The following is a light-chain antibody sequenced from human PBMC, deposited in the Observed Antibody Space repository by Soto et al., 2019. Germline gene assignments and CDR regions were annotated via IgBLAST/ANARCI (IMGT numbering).Light chain of an antibody. J-gene: IGKJ4*01. CDR2: GAS. CDR1: QSVTGSY. CDR3: QQYGSSPWT. Sequence: EIVLTQSPGTLSLSPGERATLSCRASQSVTGSYLAWYQQRPGQAPRLLMYGASSRATGIPDRFSGSGSGTDFTLTISSLEPEDFAVYYCQQYGSSPWTFGGGTKVEIK. V-gene: IGKV3-20*01.